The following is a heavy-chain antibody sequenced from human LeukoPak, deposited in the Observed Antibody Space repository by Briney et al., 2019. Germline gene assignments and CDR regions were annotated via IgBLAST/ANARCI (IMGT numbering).Heavy chain of an antibody. CDR1: GFTVSSNS. J-gene: IGHJ3*02. Sequence: GGSLRLSCAASGFTVSSNSMSWVRQAPGKGLEWVSLIYSGGITYYADSVKGRFTISRDNSKNSLYLQMNSLRAEDTAVYYCARDPNWFDIWGQGTMVTVSS. CDR2: IYSGGIT. CDR3: ARDPNWFDI. V-gene: IGHV3-66*01. D-gene: IGHD1-1*01.